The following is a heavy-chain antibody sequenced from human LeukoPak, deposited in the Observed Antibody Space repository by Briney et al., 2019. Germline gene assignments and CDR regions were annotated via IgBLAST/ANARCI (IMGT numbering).Heavy chain of an antibody. CDR2: IYCSWST. Sequence: SETLSLTCTVSGGSISSYYWSRIRQPPGKGLEWIGYIYCSWSTNYNPSLKSRVTISVDTSKNQFSLKLSSVTAADTAVYYCARHESFGGTVDYWGQGTLVTVSS. D-gene: IGHD3-16*01. CDR3: ARHESFGGTVDY. CDR1: GGSISSYY. J-gene: IGHJ4*02. V-gene: IGHV4-59*08.